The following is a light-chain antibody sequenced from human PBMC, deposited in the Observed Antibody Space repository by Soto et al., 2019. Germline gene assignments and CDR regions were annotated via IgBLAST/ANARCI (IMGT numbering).Light chain of an antibody. J-gene: IGKJ5*01. CDR2: YAS. V-gene: IGKV3-11*01. CDR1: HSLSNN. Sequence: EVVLTQSPATLSLSPGERATLSCRTSHSLSNNLAWYQQKPGQAPRLLIYYASNRAPGIPARFSGSGSGTDFTLTINSLEPEDSAVYYCQQLAATFGQGTRLEIK. CDR3: QQLAAT.